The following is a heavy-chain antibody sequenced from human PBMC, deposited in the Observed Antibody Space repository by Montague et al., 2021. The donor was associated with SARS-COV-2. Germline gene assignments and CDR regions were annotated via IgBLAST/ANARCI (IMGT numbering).Heavy chain of an antibody. CDR1: GFTFSSYS. Sequence: SLRLSCAASGFTFSSYSMNWVRQAPGKGLEWVSSISNSSSYIYYADSVKGRFTISRDNAKNSLYLQMNSLRAEDTAVYYCARVLIVGDHYYYGMDVWGQGTTVTVSS. D-gene: IGHD1-26*01. V-gene: IGHV3-21*01. J-gene: IGHJ6*02. CDR2: ISNSSSYI. CDR3: ARVLIVGDHYYYGMDV.